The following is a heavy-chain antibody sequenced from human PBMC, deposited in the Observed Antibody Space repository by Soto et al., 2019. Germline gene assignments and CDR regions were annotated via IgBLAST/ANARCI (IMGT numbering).Heavy chain of an antibody. J-gene: IGHJ4*02. V-gene: IGHV1-3*01. D-gene: IGHD7-27*01. Sequence: QVHLVQSGAEVRKPGASVKVSCKASGYTFSSYAMHWVRQAPGQRLEWMGWINAGYGNTKSSQKFQDRVTISRDTSASTAYMELTSLRYEDTAVYYCARDTGDGNFDFWGQGTLVTVSS. CDR2: INAGYGNT. CDR3: ARDTGDGNFDF. CDR1: GYTFSSYA.